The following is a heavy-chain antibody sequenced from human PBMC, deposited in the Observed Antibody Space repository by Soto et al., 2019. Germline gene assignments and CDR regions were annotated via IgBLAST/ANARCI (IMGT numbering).Heavy chain of an antibody. J-gene: IGHJ5*02. D-gene: IGHD2-2*02. CDR3: ARRGGIVVVPAAIPEGGFDP. CDR1: GGSVSSGSYY. CDR2: IYYSGST. Sequence: QVQLQESGPGLVKPSETLSLTCTVSGGSVSSGSYYWSWIRQPPGKGLEWIGYIYYSGSTNYNPSLKSRVTISVDTSKNQFSLKLSSVTAADTAVYYCARRGGIVVVPAAIPEGGFDPWGQGTLVTVSS. V-gene: IGHV4-61*01.